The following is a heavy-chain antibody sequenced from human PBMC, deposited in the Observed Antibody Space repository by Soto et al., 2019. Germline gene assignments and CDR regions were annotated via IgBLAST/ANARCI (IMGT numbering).Heavy chain of an antibody. D-gene: IGHD6-13*01. CDR2: IIPIFGTA. Sequence: GASVKVSCKASGYTFSNYAMHWVCQAPGQRLEWMGGIIPIFGTANYAQKFQGRVTITADESTSTAYMELSSLRSEDTAVYYCARDEGYSSSWYNWFDPWGQGTLVTVSS. CDR1: GYTFSNYA. CDR3: ARDEGYSSSWYNWFDP. J-gene: IGHJ5*02. V-gene: IGHV1-69*13.